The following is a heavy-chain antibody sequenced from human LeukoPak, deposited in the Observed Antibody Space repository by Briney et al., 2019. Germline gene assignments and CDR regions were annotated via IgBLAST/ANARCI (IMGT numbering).Heavy chain of an antibody. J-gene: IGHJ4*02. V-gene: IGHV3-23*01. CDR3: ATLTWDSDY. Sequence: GGSLRLSCAASGFTFSDYYMSWIRQAPGKGLEWVSAISGSGGSTYYADSVKGRFTISRDNSKNTLYLQMNSLRAEDTAVYYCATLTWDSDYWGQGALVTVSS. CDR1: GFTFSDYY. CDR2: ISGSGGST.